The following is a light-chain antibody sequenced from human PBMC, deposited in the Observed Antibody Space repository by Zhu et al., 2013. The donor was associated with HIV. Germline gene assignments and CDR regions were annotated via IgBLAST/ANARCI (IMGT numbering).Light chain of an antibody. V-gene: IGKV1-12*01. CDR3: QQSDNFPLT. CDR1: QGVGSW. J-gene: IGKJ4*01. CDR2: AAS. Sequence: DIQVTQSPSSVSASVGDRVTITCRTSQGVGSWLGWYQQKPGKAPKLLIYAASSLQRDVPSRFRGSGSGTDFTLTITNLQPDDSATYYCQQSDNFPLTFGGGTKVEIK.